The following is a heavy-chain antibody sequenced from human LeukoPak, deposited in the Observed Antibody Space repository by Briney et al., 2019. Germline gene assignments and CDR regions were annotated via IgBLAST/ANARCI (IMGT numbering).Heavy chain of an antibody. J-gene: IGHJ4*02. CDR3: ARDNYGSGSCYKY. V-gene: IGHV1-2*02. CDR1: GYTFTDYY. D-gene: IGHD3-10*01. CDR2: INPNNGGT. Sequence: ASVKVSCKASGYTFTDYYIHWVRQAPGQGPEWVGWINPNNGGTHYAQNFQGRVTMTRDTSISTAYVELSRLRSDDTAVYYCARDNYGSGSCYKYWGQGTLVTVSS.